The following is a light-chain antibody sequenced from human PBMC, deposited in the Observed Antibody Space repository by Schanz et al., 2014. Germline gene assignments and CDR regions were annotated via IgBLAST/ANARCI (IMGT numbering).Light chain of an antibody. V-gene: IGLV2-14*02. J-gene: IGLJ2*01. CDR1: SSDVGSYNL. Sequence: QSVLTQPASVSGSPGQSITLSCTGTSSDVGSYNLVSWYQQHPGKAPKLMIYEVIRRPSGVSNRFSGSKSDVTASLTISGLQDEDEADYYCSSYTVTSTLVFGGGTKLTVL. CDR3: SSYTVTSTLV. CDR2: EVI.